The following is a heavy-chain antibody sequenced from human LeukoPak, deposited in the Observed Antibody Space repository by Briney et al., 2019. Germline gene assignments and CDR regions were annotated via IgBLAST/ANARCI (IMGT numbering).Heavy chain of an antibody. CDR2: ISYDGSNK. Sequence: GGSLRLSCAASGFTFSSYAMHWVRQAPGKGLEWVAVISYDGSNKYYADSVKGRFTISRDNSKNTLYLQMNSLRAEDTAVYYRASHSSSTSYFDYWGQGTLVTVSS. J-gene: IGHJ4*02. D-gene: IGHD6-6*01. V-gene: IGHV3-30-3*01. CDR1: GFTFSSYA. CDR3: ASHSSSTSYFDY.